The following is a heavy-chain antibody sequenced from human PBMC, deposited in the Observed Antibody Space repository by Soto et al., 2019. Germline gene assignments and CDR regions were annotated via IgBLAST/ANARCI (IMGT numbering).Heavy chain of an antibody. CDR2: IKSEAGGGTI. CDR1: GITFIYAW. Sequence: EVQLVESGGGLVKPGGSLRLSCAASGITFIYAWMDWVRQAPGKRLEWVGRIKSEAGGGTIDYAAPVQGRFTISRDDSNNTVYLQWASINPEDAAVHYCTLVFSGGEPYSYLWGQGTLVTISS. CDR3: TLVFSGGEPYSYL. J-gene: IGHJ4*02. D-gene: IGHD2-21*01. V-gene: IGHV3-15*07.